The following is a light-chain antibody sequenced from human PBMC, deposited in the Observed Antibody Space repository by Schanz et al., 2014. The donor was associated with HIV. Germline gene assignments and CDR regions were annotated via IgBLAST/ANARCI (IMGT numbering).Light chain of an antibody. V-gene: IGLV1-40*01. CDR3: QSYDSSLSGPYV. Sequence: QSVLTQPPSVSGAPGQRVTIPCSGSSSNVGAGFDVHWYQQALGKAPTLLIYTNDNRPSGVPDRYSGSKSGTSASLAITGLQAEDEADYYCQSYDSSLSGPYVFGTGTKLTVL. CDR2: TND. CDR1: SSNVGAGFD. J-gene: IGLJ1*01.